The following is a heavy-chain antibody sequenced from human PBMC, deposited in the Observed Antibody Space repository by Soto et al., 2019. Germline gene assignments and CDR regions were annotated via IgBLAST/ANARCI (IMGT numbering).Heavy chain of an antibody. D-gene: IGHD1-7*01. CDR3: ARDWELRRMDV. V-gene: IGHV4-61*08. J-gene: IGHJ6*02. Sequence: PSETLSLTCTVSGGSVSIGDYSWTWIRQPPGKGLEWIGYIFYTGNTNYSPSLKSRVTMSVGRSRNQFSLRLSSVTAADTAVYYCARDWELRRMDVWGQGTTVTVSS. CDR1: GGSVSIGDYS. CDR2: IFYTGNT.